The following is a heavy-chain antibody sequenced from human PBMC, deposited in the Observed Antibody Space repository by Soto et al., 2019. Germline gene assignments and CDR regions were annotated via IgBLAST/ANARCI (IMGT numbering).Heavy chain of an antibody. CDR3: ARDRSIASADPFDY. CDR2: SSYDGSNK. V-gene: IGHV3-30*04. D-gene: IGHD6-13*01. J-gene: IGHJ4*02. CDR1: GFIFSSYA. Sequence: GGSLRLSCAASGFIFSSYAIHWVRQAPGKGLEWVTVSSYDGSNKYYADSVRGRFTISRDNSKNTLYLQMNSLRPEDTAVYYCARDRSIASADPFDYWGQGTLVTVSS.